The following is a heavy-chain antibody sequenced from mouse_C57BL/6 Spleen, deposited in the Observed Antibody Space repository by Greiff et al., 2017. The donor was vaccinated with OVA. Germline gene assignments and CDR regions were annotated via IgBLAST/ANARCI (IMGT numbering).Heavy chain of an antibody. D-gene: IGHD1-2*01. CDR1: GYAFSSSW. CDR3: ARGYWREDY. J-gene: IGHJ4*01. CDR2: IYPGDGDT. V-gene: IGHV1-82*01. Sequence: VQLQQSGPELVKPGASVKISCKASGYAFSSSWMHWVKQRPGKGLEWIGRIYPGDGDTNDNGKFKGKATLTADKSSSTAYMQLSSLTYEDSAVYFCARGYWREDYWGQGTSVTVAS.